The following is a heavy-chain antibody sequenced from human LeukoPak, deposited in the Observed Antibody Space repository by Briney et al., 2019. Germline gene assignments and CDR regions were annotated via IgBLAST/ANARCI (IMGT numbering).Heavy chain of an antibody. V-gene: IGHV3-74*01. J-gene: IGHJ4*02. CDR1: GFTFSSYW. CDR2: IASDGSST. D-gene: IGHD1-26*01. CDR3: VKVRWSGSYVFDD. Sequence: GGSLRLSCAASGFTFSSYWMNWVRQAPGKGLVWVSRIASDGSSTTYADSVMGRFTISRDNSKNTLYLQMNSLRVEDTAVYYCVKVRWSGSYVFDDWGQGTQVTVSS.